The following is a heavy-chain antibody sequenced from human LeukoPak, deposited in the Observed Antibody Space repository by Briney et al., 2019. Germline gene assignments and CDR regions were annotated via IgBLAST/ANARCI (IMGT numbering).Heavy chain of an antibody. V-gene: IGHV1-18*01. D-gene: IGHD3-22*01. CDR3: ARDFWNFDDSRGYYRDFDS. CDR2: IGSYAGDT. CDR1: TSY. J-gene: IGHJ5*01. Sequence: ASVKVSCKATSYISWVRQAPGQGLEWMGWIGSYAGDTYYAQKFQGRVTVTTETSSSTVYMELRSLRSDDTAVYYCARDFWNFDDSRGYYRDFDSWGQGTLVTVSS.